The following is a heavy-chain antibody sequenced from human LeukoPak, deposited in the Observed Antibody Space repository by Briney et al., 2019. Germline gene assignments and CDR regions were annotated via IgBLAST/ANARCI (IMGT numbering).Heavy chain of an antibody. V-gene: IGHV4-4*07. D-gene: IGHD5-12*01. CDR1: GGSISSYY. CDR3: ARDALGYSGYDDDQDYYYYYYMDV. CDR2: IYTSGST. J-gene: IGHJ6*03. Sequence: SETLSLTCTVSGGSISSYYWSWILQPAGKGLEWIGRIYTSGSTNYNPSLKSRVTMSVDTSKNQFSLKLSSVTAADTAVYYCARDALGYSGYDDDQDYYYYYYMDVWGKGTTVTISS.